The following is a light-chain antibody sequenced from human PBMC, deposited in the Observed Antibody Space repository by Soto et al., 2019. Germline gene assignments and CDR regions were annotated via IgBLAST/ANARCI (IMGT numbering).Light chain of an antibody. CDR3: SSYTTSNTLV. CDR2: DVS. CDR1: SSDVGGYNF. V-gene: IGLV2-14*01. J-gene: IGLJ3*02. Sequence: QSALIQPASVSGSPGQSITISCTGTSSDVGGYNFVSWYQQHPGKAPKLMIYDVSNRPSGVSNRFSGSKSGNTASLTISGLQADDEADYYCSSYTTSNTLVFGGGTKLTVL.